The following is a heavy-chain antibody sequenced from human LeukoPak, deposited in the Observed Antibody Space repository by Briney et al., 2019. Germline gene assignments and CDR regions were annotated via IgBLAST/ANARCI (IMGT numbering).Heavy chain of an antibody. D-gene: IGHD2-2*01. Sequence: GESLKISCKGSGYGFSSYWIGWVRQLPGKGLEWMGIIYPGDSDATYSPSFRGQVTISADKPISTAYLQWRSLKASDTAMYYCARRGYCTSTSCNNWFEPWGQGTLVTVSS. CDR3: ARRGYCTSTSCNNWFEP. CDR1: GYGFSSYW. J-gene: IGHJ5*02. CDR2: IYPGDSDA. V-gene: IGHV5-51*01.